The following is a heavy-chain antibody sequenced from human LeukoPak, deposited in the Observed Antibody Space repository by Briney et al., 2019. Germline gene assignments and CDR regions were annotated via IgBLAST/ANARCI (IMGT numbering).Heavy chain of an antibody. CDR2: INPDSGGT. D-gene: IGHD6-19*01. CDR1: GYTFTDYA. V-gene: IGHV1-2*04. Sequence: ASVKASCKASGYTFTDYAVHWVRQAPGQGLEWMGWINPDSGGTKYAQKFQGWVTMTRDTSMTTVFMELIRLKSDDTAVYYCARDLGGYNSGWYPSAYWGQGTLVTVSS. J-gene: IGHJ4*02. CDR3: ARDLGGYNSGWYPSAY.